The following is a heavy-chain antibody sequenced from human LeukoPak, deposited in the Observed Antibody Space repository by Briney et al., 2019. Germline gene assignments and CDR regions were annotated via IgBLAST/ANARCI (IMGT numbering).Heavy chain of an antibody. J-gene: IGHJ5*02. CDR1: GYSFTSYW. CDR2: IDPSDSYT. Sequence: GVSLKISCKGSGYSFTSYWISWVRQMPGKGLEWMGRIDPSDSYTNYSPSFQGHVTISADKSISTAYLQWSSLKASDTAMYYCARLHCSGTSCYEDWFDPWGQGTLVTVSS. CDR3: ARLHCSGTSCYEDWFDP. V-gene: IGHV5-10-1*01. D-gene: IGHD2-2*01.